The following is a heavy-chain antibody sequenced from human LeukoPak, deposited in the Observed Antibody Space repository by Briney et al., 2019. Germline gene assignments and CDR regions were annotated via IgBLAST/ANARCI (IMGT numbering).Heavy chain of an antibody. J-gene: IGHJ4*02. CDR3: ARRIAAAGGSDY. CDR1: GFTFSSYS. V-gene: IGHV3-21*01. D-gene: IGHD6-13*01. Sequence: GGPLRLSCAASGFTFSSYSMNWVRQAPGKGLGWVSSISSSSSYIYYADSVKGRFTISRDNAKNSLYLQMNSLRAEDTAVYYCARRIAAAGGSDYWGQGTLVTVSS. CDR2: ISSSSSYI.